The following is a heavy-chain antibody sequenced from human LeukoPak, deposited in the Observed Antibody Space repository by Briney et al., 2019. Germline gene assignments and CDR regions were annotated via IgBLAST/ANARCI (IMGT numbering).Heavy chain of an antibody. D-gene: IGHD6-25*01. Sequence: GGSLRLSCAASGFTFSSYEMNWVRQAPGKGLEWVSYISGSGNTIYYADSVKGRFTISRGNAENSLYLQMNSLRVEDTAVYYCARDGTPIYSSGWVYMDVWGIGTTVTISS. J-gene: IGHJ6*03. CDR1: GFTFSSYE. CDR3: ARDGTPIYSSGWVYMDV. V-gene: IGHV3-48*03. CDR2: ISGSGNTI.